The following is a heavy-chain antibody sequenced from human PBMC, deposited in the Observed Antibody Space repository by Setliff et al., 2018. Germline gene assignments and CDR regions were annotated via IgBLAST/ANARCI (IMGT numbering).Heavy chain of an antibody. D-gene: IGHD3-10*01. V-gene: IGHV1-2*02. CDR2: INPNSGDT. J-gene: IGHJ4*02. Sequence: ASVKVSCKASGYSFTSYDINWVRQAPGQGLEWMGWINPNSGDTKYAQNFQGRVTMTRDTSITTFYMELSRLKSNDSAVYSCAPWWGXXXASGTFPFWGQXTRVTVSS. CDR1: GYSFTSYD. CDR3: APWWGXXXASGTFPF.